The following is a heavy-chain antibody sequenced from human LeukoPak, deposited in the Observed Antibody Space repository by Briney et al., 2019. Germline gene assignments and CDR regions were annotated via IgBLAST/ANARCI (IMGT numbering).Heavy chain of an antibody. V-gene: IGHV3-23*01. Sequence: GSLRLSCAASGFTFSSYAMSWVRQAPGKGLEWVSAISGSGGSTYYADSVKGRFTISRDNSKNTLYLQMNSLRAEDTAVYYCAKMRYSSGWQLEGDYFDYWGQGTLVTVSS. CDR2: ISGSGGST. D-gene: IGHD6-19*01. CDR3: AKMRYSSGWQLEGDYFDY. CDR1: GFTFSSYA. J-gene: IGHJ4*02.